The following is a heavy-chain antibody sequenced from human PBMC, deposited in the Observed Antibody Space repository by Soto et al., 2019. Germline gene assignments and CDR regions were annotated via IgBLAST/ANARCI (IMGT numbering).Heavy chain of an antibody. Sequence: QVQLVQSGAEVKKPGASVKVSCKASGYTFTSYDINWVRQATGQGLEWMGWMNPNSGNTGYAQKFQGRVTMTRNTSTTTAYMELSSLRSENTAAYYCAGAQRNKVTKAYQFDYWGQGTLVTVSS. CDR1: GYTFTSYD. D-gene: IGHD4-17*01. V-gene: IGHV1-8*01. CDR3: AGAQRNKVTKAYQFDY. CDR2: MNPNSGNT. J-gene: IGHJ4*02.